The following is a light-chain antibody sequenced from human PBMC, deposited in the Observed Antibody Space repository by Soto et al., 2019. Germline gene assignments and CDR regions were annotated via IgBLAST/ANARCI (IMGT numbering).Light chain of an antibody. CDR1: SIGSRS. Sequence: SYELTQPPSVSVAPGMTARMPCGGNSIGSRSVHWYQQKPGQAPIMVISFDTDRPSGIPERFSGSNSGNTATLIISTVEAGDEADYYCQVWDSTGDQVVFGGGTQPTVL. J-gene: IGLJ2*01. CDR3: QVWDSTGDQVV. V-gene: IGLV3-21*04. CDR2: FDT.